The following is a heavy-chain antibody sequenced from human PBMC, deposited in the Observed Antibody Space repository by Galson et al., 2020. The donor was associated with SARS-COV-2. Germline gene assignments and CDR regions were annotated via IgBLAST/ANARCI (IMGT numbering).Heavy chain of an antibody. CDR3: ARVNSIAARPDHGMDV. V-gene: IGHV3-48*03. CDR1: GFTFSSYE. Sequence: GGSLRLSCAASGFTFSSYEMNWVRQAPGKGLEWVSYISSSGSTIYYADSVKGRFTISRDNAKNSLYLQMNSLRAEDTAVYYCARVNSIAARPDHGMDVWGQGTTVTVSS. J-gene: IGHJ6*02. CDR2: ISSSGSTI. D-gene: IGHD6-6*01.